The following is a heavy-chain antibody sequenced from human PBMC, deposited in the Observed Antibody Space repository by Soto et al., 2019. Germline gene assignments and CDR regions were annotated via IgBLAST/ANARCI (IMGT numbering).Heavy chain of an antibody. D-gene: IGHD6-13*01. CDR2: IYYSGST. V-gene: IGHV4-31*03. CDR3: ARAKKGIAAAENWFDP. J-gene: IGHJ5*02. CDR1: GGSISSGGYY. Sequence: PSETLSLTCTVSGGSISSGGYYWSWIRQHPGKGLEWIGYIYYSGSTYYNPSLKSRVTISVDTSKNQFSLELSSVTAADTAVYYCARAKKGIAAAENWFDPWGQGTLVTVSS.